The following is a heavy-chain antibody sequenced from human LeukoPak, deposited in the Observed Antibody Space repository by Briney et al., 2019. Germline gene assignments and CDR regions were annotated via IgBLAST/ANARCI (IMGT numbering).Heavy chain of an antibody. Sequence: GGSLRLSCAASGFTFSSYWMHWVRQASGKGLVWVSRINSDGSSTTYADSVKGRLTISRDNAKNTVYLQMNSLRAEDTAVYYCARDEGYDSIDLWGQGTLVTVSS. CDR1: GFTFSSYW. J-gene: IGHJ5*02. D-gene: IGHD3-22*01. CDR3: ARDEGYDSIDL. V-gene: IGHV3-74*01. CDR2: INSDGSST.